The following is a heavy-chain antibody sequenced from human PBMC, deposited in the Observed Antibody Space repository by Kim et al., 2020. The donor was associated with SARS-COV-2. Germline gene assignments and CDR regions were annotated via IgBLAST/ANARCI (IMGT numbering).Heavy chain of an antibody. V-gene: IGHV1-8*01. CDR3: TKSATNYHFDF. J-gene: IGHJ4*02. D-gene: IGHD1-7*01. CDR2: MNPSSGDT. Sequence: ASVKVSCKASGYTFIAYQINWVRQAPGQGLEWVGWMNPSSGDTVFAQKFQGRATMTRDTAISTAYMELSSLRYEDTAVYYCTKSATNYHFDFWGQGTLVTVSS. CDR1: GYTFIAYQ.